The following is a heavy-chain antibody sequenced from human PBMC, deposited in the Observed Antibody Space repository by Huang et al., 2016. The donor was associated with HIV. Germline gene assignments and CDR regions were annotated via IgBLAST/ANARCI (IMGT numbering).Heavy chain of an antibody. D-gene: IGHD3-22*01. CDR2: KRYDGSNK. V-gene: IGHV3-30*02. CDR3: AKIKDYDSIGYLDY. Sequence: QVQLVESGGGVVQPGGSLRLSCAASGFMFSSYGMHWVRQAPGRGLEWVAFKRYDGSNKYYADSVKGRFTISRDSFKNTLYLQINSLRVEDTAVYYCAKIKDYDSIGYLDYWGQGTLVTVSS. CDR1: GFMFSSYG. J-gene: IGHJ4*02.